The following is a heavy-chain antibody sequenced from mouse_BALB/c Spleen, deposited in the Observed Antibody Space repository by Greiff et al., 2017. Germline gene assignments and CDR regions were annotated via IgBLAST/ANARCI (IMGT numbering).Heavy chain of an antibody. CDR2: IWSGGST. V-gene: IGHV2-2*02. Sequence: VQGVESGPGLVQPSQSLSITCTVSGFSLTSYGVHWVRQSPGKGLEWLGVIWSGGSTDYNAAFISRLSISKDNSKSQVFFKMNSLQANDTAIYYCARKEYGNYEGDYWGQGTSVTVSS. CDR1: GFSLTSYG. J-gene: IGHJ4*01. D-gene: IGHD2-10*02. CDR3: ARKEYGNYEGDY.